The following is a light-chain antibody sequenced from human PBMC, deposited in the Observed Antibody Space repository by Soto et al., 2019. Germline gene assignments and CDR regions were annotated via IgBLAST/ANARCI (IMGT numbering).Light chain of an antibody. V-gene: IGLV2-23*02. Sequence: QSVLTQPAPVSGSPGQSITISCTGTSSDVGNYKLVSWYQQHPGKAPKLMIYEVSKRPSGVSNRFSGSKSGNTASLTISGLQAEDEADYYCCSHAGSSTYVFGTGTKVTVL. CDR2: EVS. CDR1: SSDVGNYKL. J-gene: IGLJ1*01. CDR3: CSHAGSSTYV.